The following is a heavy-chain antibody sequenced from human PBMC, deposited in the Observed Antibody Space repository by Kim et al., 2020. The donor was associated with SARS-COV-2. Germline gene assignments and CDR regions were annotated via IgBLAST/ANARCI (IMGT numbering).Heavy chain of an antibody. CDR2: IRKDGSAK. Sequence: GGSLRLSCAASGFTFSSYWMSWVRQAPGKGLEWVANIRKDGSAKYYVDSVKGRFTISRDNAKNSLYLQMNSLRAEDTAVYYCAREDRRITMVRGVKAAFDIWGQGTMVTVSS. V-gene: IGHV3-7*03. J-gene: IGHJ3*02. CDR1: GFTFSSYW. CDR3: AREDRRITMVRGVKAAFDI. D-gene: IGHD3-10*01.